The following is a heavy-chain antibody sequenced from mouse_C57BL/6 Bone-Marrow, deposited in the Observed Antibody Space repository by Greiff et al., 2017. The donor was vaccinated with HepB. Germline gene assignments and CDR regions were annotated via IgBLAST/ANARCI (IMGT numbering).Heavy chain of an antibody. CDR2: INPGSGCT. Sequence: QVQLQQSGAELVRPGTSVKVSCKASGYAFTNYLIEWVKQRPGQGLEWIGVINPGSGCTNYNEKFKGKAKLTADKSSSTAYMQLSSLTSEDSAVYFWSRRGYGNFFFDYWGQGTTLTVSS. CDR3: SRRGYGNFFFDY. J-gene: IGHJ2*01. D-gene: IGHD2-10*02. V-gene: IGHV1-54*01. CDR1: GYAFTNYL.